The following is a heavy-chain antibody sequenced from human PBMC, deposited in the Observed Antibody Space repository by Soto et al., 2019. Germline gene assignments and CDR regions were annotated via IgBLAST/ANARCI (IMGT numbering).Heavy chain of an antibody. D-gene: IGHD2-21*02. V-gene: IGHV3-7*01. J-gene: IGHJ4*02. Sequence: GGSLRLSCAVSGFTFGSYWMNWVRLIPGKGLEWVAYIKPDGSATYYVDSVKGRLTISRDNAKNSLYLQMNSLRVEDTSVYYCARAGYCGPGCYYYFDYWGQGTLVTVSS. CDR1: GFTFGSYW. CDR3: ARAGYCGPGCYYYFDY. CDR2: IKPDGSAT.